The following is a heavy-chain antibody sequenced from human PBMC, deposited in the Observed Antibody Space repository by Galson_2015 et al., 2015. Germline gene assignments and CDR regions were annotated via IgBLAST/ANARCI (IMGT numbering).Heavy chain of an antibody. CDR3: ARSGRIAARWDYYYYGMDV. Sequence: SVKVSCKASGYTFTSYYMHWVRQAPGQGLEWMGIINPSGGSTSYAQKFQGRVTMTRDTSTSTVYMELSSLRSEDTAVYYCARSGRIAARWDYYYYGMDVWGQGTTVTVSS. CDR1: GYTFTSYY. D-gene: IGHD6-6*01. CDR2: INPSGGST. J-gene: IGHJ6*02. V-gene: IGHV1-46*01.